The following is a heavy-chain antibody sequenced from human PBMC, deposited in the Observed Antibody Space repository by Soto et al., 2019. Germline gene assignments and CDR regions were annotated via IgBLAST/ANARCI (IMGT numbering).Heavy chain of an antibody. Sequence: ASVKVSCKASGYTFTSYDINWVRQATGQGLEWMGWMNPNSGNTGYAQKFQGRVTMTRNTSISTAYMELSSLRSEDTAVYYCARGIGVAVAGKNYFDYWGQGTLVTVS. J-gene: IGHJ4*02. CDR1: GYTFTSYD. CDR3: ARGIGVAVAGKNYFDY. V-gene: IGHV1-8*01. CDR2: MNPNSGNT. D-gene: IGHD6-19*01.